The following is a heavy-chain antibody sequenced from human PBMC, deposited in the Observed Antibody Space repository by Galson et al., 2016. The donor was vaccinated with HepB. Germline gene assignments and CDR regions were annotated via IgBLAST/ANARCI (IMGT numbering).Heavy chain of an antibody. J-gene: IGHJ3*01. Sequence: TLSLTCAVSGASILSGSYYWSWIRQPAGKGLEWIGRIYVTGKTDYNSSFGGRVTMSIDTSKNYFSLNLTSVTVADTAIYYCARTLRSILWGQGARVTVSS. CDR2: IYVTGKT. CDR1: GASILSGSYY. CDR3: ARTLRSIL. V-gene: IGHV4-61*02. D-gene: IGHD2-21*01.